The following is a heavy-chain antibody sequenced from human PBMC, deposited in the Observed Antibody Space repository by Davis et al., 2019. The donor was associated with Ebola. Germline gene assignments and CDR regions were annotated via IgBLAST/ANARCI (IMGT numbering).Heavy chain of an antibody. Sequence: AASVKVSCKASGGTFSSYAISWVRQAPGQGLEWMGRIIPILGIANYAQKFQGRVTITADKSTSTAYMELSSLRSEDTAVYYCARDPLVAGFYWYFDLWGRGTLVTVSS. D-gene: IGHD6-19*01. CDR2: IIPILGIA. CDR1: GGTFSSYA. J-gene: IGHJ2*01. CDR3: ARDPLVAGFYWYFDL. V-gene: IGHV1-69*04.